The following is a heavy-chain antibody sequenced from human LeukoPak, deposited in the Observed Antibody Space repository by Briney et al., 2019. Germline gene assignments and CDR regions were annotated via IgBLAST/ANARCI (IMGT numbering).Heavy chain of an antibody. Sequence: GGSLRLSCAASGFTFSSYAMSWVRQAPGNGLEWVSGISANAGSTYYADSVKGRFTISRDNSKNTLYLQMDSLRAEDTAVYYCAKTPGISAAGVDYWGQGTLVTVSS. CDR1: GFTFSSYA. V-gene: IGHV3-23*01. CDR3: AKTPGISAAGVDY. J-gene: IGHJ4*02. CDR2: ISANAGST. D-gene: IGHD6-13*01.